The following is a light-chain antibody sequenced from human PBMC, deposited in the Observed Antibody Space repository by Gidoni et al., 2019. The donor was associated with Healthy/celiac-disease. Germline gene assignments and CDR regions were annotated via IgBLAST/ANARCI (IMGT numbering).Light chain of an antibody. J-gene: IGKJ2*02. Sequence: DIQMTQSPSSLSASVGDRVTITCQASQDISNYLNWYQQKPGKAPKLLIYDASNLETGVPSRFCGSGSGTDFTFTISSLQPEDIATYYCQQYDNLPSTFGQGTKLEIK. CDR2: DAS. CDR1: QDISNY. V-gene: IGKV1-33*01. CDR3: QQYDNLPST.